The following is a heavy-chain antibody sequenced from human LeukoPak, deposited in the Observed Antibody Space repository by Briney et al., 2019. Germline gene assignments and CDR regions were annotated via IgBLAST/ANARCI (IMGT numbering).Heavy chain of an antibody. CDR1: GFTFSTYG. J-gene: IGHJ6*03. CDR2: IRYDGSNK. D-gene: IGHD3-10*01. CDR3: AKDQFKPSGITMLRGVRGYYYNMDV. V-gene: IGHV3-30*02. Sequence: GGSLRLSCAASGFTFSTYGLHWVRQAPGKGLEWVAFIRYDGSNKYYAGSVKGRFTISRDNSKNTLYLQMNSLRAGDTAVYYCAKDQFKPSGITMLRGVRGYYYNMDVWGKGTTVTISS.